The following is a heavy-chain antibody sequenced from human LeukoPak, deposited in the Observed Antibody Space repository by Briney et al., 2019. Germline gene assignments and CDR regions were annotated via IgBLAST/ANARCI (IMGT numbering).Heavy chain of an antibody. Sequence: GGSLRLSCAASGFTFSSYGMHWVRQAPGKGLEWVAVIWYGGSNKYYADSVKGRFTISRDNSKNTLYLQMNSLRAEDTAVYYCARGEGDYGDSYYFDYWGQGTLVTVSS. CDR3: ARGEGDYGDSYYFDY. D-gene: IGHD4-17*01. V-gene: IGHV3-33*01. CDR1: GFTFSSYG. CDR2: IWYGGSNK. J-gene: IGHJ4*02.